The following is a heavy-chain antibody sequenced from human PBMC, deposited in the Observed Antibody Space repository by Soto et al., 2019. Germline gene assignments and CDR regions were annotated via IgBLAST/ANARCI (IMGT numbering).Heavy chain of an antibody. J-gene: IGHJ4*02. CDR1: GFTFTTYA. Sequence: SGGSLRLSCAASGFTFTTYAMCWVRQAPGKGLEWVSSISVSGDRTFYADSVKGRFTISRDNRRNTLHLQMNSLRAEDTAVYYCVKDGDSISSNEPLDYWGQGTLVTVSS. D-gene: IGHD2-2*01. CDR3: VKDGDSISSNEPLDY. V-gene: IGHV3-23*01. CDR2: ISVSGDRT.